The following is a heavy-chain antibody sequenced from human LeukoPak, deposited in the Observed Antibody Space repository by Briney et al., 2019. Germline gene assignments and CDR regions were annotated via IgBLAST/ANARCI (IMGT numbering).Heavy chain of an antibody. Sequence: GGSLRLSCSASGFTFSSYAMHWVRQAPGKGLEYVSAISSNGGSTYYADSAKGRFTISRDNSKNTLYLQMSSLRAEDTAVYYCVKDPTYYYGSGSSYLDYWGQGTLVTVSS. CDR3: VKDPTYYYGSGSSYLDY. J-gene: IGHJ4*02. CDR2: ISSNGGST. V-gene: IGHV3-64D*06. CDR1: GFTFSSYA. D-gene: IGHD3-10*01.